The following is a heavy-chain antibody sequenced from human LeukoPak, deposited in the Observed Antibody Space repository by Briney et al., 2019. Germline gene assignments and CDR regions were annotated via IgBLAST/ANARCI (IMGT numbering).Heavy chain of an antibody. CDR3: ARVVYYYDNSGYEDY. Sequence: ASVKVSCKASGYTFTSYGISWVRQAPGQGLEWMGWISAYNGNTNYAQKLQGRVTMTTDTSTSTAYMELRSLRSDDTAVYYCARVVYYYDNSGYEDYWGQGTLVTVSS. CDR1: GYTFTSYG. J-gene: IGHJ4*02. V-gene: IGHV1-18*01. CDR2: ISAYNGNT. D-gene: IGHD3-22*01.